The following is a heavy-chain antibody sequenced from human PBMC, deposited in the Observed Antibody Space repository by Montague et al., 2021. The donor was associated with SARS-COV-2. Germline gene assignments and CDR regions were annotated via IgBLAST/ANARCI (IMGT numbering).Heavy chain of an antibody. Sequence: SETLSLTCTISGYSISTGYYWGWTRQPPGKGLEWIGTIYHSGSTYFNPSLKSRVTISVDTSKNQFSLNLSSVTAADTAVYYRAKVAGSHDTFDIWGRGTMVTVSS. J-gene: IGHJ3*02. V-gene: IGHV4-38-2*02. D-gene: IGHD6-19*01. CDR1: GYSISTGYY. CDR2: IYHSGST. CDR3: AKVAGSHDTFDI.